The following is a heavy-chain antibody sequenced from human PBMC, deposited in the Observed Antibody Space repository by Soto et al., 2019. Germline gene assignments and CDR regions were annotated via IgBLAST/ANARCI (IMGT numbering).Heavy chain of an antibody. CDR3: AREAPPGGDTDPYYFDY. Sequence: NPSETLSLTCTVCGGSISSGDYYWSWIRQPPGKGLEWIGYIYYSGSTYYNPSLKSRVTISVDTSKNQFSLKLSSVTAAGTAVYYCAREAPPGGDTDPYYFDYWGQGTLVTVSS. J-gene: IGHJ4*02. D-gene: IGHD2-21*02. CDR1: GGSISSGDYY. CDR2: IYYSGST. V-gene: IGHV4-30-4*01.